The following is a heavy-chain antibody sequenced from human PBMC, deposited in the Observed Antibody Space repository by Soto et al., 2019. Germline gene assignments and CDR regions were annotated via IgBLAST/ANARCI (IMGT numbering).Heavy chain of an antibody. CDR2: IYGGGNGP. CDR1: GFTFSDFA. J-gene: IGHJ4*02. V-gene: IGHV3-23*01. D-gene: IGHD3-10*01. Sequence: EVQVLESGGGLVQPGGSLRLSCAATGFTFSDFAMSWVRQAPGKGLEWVSRIYGGGNGPHYADSVKGRVTISRDNSKNRLYLKLTSLSAEDTAVYYCAKMEGRHQWAYSFDYWGQGTLVTVSS. CDR3: AKMEGRHQWAYSFDY.